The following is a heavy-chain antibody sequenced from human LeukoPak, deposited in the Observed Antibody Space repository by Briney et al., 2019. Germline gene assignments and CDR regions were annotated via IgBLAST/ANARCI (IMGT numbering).Heavy chain of an antibody. CDR2: IYNSGSYT. V-gene: IGHV3-11*03. J-gene: IGHJ4*02. Sequence: PGGSLRLSCAASGFTFSDYYMSWIRQAPGTGLEWVSYIYNSGSYTNYADSVKGRFTISRDNAKKPLYLQMNSLRAEDTAVYYCARNHGSGRGLDYWGQGTLVTVFS. CDR3: ARNHGSGRGLDY. CDR1: GFTFSDYY. D-gene: IGHD3-10*01.